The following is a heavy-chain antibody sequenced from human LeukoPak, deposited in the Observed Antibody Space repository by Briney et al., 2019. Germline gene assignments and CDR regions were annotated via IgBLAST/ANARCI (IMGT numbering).Heavy chain of an antibody. CDR1: GFTFSSYG. CDR3: AKDGPGEFWDVDY. J-gene: IGHJ4*02. V-gene: IGHV3-30*18. CDR2: ISYDGSNK. Sequence: QPGGSLRLSCAASGFTFSSYGMHWARQAPGKGLEWVAVISYDGSNKYYADSVKGRFTISRDNSKNSLYLQMNSLRTEDTALYYCAKDGPGEFWDVDYRGQGTLVTVSS. D-gene: IGHD3-16*01.